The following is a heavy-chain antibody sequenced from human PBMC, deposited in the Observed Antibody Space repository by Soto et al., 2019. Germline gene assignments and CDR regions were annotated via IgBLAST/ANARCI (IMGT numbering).Heavy chain of an antibody. D-gene: IGHD3-3*01. Sequence: PSETLSLTCTVSGGSISSSSYYWGWIRQPPGKGLEWIGSIYNSESTYYNPSPKSRLTISVDTSKNQFSLRLSSVTAADTAVYHCATITIFGVVPNYFDYWGQGTLVTVS. CDR3: ATITIFGVVPNYFDY. V-gene: IGHV4-39*01. CDR2: IYNSEST. J-gene: IGHJ4*02. CDR1: GGSISSSSYY.